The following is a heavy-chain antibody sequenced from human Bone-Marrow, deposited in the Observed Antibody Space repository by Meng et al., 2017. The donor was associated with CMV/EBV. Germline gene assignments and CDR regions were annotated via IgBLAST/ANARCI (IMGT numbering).Heavy chain of an antibody. CDR3: ARELRVAAVNTPYHYYGMDV. J-gene: IGHJ6*02. Sequence: ASVTVSCKASGYTFTGYYMHWVRQAPGQGLEWMGWINPNSGGTNYAQKFQGRVTMTRDTSTSTVYIELSSLRSEDTAVYYCARELRVAAVNTPYHYYGMDVWGQGTSVTVSS. CDR2: INPNSGGT. CDR1: GYTFTGYY. V-gene: IGHV1-2*02. D-gene: IGHD6-13*01.